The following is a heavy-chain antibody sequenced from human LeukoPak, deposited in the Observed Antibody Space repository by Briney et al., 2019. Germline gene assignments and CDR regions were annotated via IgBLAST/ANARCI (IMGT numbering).Heavy chain of an antibody. V-gene: IGHV4-59*01. D-gene: IGHD5-18*01. CDR3: ARGAAGYSYG. CDR1: GGSISSYY. CDR2: IYYSGST. J-gene: IGHJ4*02. Sequence: TSETLSLTCTVSGGSISSYYWSWIRQPPGKGLEWIGYIYYSGSTNYNPSLKSRVTISIDTSKNQFSLRLSSVTAADTAVYYCARGAAGYSYGWGQGTLVTVSS.